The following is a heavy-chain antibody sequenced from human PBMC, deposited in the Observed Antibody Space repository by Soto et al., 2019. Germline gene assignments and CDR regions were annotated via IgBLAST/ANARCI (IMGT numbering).Heavy chain of an antibody. D-gene: IGHD3-10*01. V-gene: IGHV3-11*01. CDR1: GFRFSDHY. J-gene: IGHJ5*02. CDR3: AGDPYYYGSAS. Sequence: PGGSLRLSCAASGFRFSDHYVTWIRQAPGKGLEWVSKISGGGTTTHYADSVKGRFTVSRDNAKNSLYLQMNSLRAEDTAVYYCAGDPYYYGSASWGQGTLVTVSS. CDR2: ISGGGTTT.